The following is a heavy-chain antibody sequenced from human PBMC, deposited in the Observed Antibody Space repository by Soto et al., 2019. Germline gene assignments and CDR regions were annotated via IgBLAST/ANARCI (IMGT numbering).Heavy chain of an antibody. J-gene: IGHJ6*02. Sequence: PGGSLRLSCAASGFAFRTYAMAWVRQAPGKXLEWVSGIWGSGDRTFYADSVKGRFTISRDNSRNTLYLQMYSLTAEDTALYYCAKTGPYCGGDCSRYFYGMDVWGQGTTVTVSS. CDR1: GFAFRTYA. D-gene: IGHD2-21*02. CDR3: AKTGPYCGGDCSRYFYGMDV. V-gene: IGHV3-23*01. CDR2: IWGSGDRT.